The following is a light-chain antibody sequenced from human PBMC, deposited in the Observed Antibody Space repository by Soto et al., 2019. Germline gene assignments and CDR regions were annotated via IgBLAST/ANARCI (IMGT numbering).Light chain of an antibody. Sequence: DIQMTQSPSTLSASVGDRLTIACRASQSISNWLAWYQQKPGKAPKLLIYKASTLESGVPSRFSGRGSGTEFTLTITSLQPDDFATYYCQQYKTYWTFGQGTKVEIK. CDR3: QQYKTYWT. CDR1: QSISNW. V-gene: IGKV1-5*03. J-gene: IGKJ1*01. CDR2: KAS.